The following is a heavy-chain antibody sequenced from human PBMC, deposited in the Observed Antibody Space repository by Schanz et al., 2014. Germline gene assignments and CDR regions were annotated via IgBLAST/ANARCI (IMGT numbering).Heavy chain of an antibody. Sequence: EVQLVESGGGLVQPGGSLRLSCAASGFDFSGYNVNWVRQAPGKGLEWISYIDRSFTSFYIDSVKGRFTTSRDNAKNSLFLEMSSLRDEDTAVYFCVKDVSYSFDVWGQGTMVSVSA. CDR2: IDRSFTS. D-gene: IGHD2-21*01. J-gene: IGHJ3*01. V-gene: IGHV3-48*02. CDR3: VKDVSYSFDV. CDR1: GFDFSGYN.